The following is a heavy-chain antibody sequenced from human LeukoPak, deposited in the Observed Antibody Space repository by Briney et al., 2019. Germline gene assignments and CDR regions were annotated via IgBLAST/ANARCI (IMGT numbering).Heavy chain of an antibody. CDR3: ARGGDGDYLSYWYFDI. V-gene: IGHV4-61*05. CDR2: IYNNGSP. CDR1: GGSISSSSYY. Sequence: SETLSLTCTVSGGSISSSSYYWGWIRQPPGKGLEWIGYIYNNGSPNYSPSLKSRVTISLDTSKNQFSLKLNSVTAADTAVYYCARGGDGDYLSYWYFDIWGRGTLVTVSS. J-gene: IGHJ2*01. D-gene: IGHD4-17*01.